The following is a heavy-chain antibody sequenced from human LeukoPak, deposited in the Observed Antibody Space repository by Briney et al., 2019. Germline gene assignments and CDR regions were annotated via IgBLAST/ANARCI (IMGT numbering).Heavy chain of an antibody. J-gene: IGHJ4*02. CDR1: GGSMSSYY. V-gene: IGHV4-59*01. Sequence: KASETLSLTCTVSGGSMSSYYWSWIRQPPGKGLEWIGYIYYSGSTNYNPSLKSRVTISVDTSKNQFSLKLSSVTAADTAVYYCARMYYYDSSGYYGIYYFDYWGQGTLVTVSS. CDR2: IYYSGST. D-gene: IGHD3-22*01. CDR3: ARMYYYDSSGYYGIYYFDY.